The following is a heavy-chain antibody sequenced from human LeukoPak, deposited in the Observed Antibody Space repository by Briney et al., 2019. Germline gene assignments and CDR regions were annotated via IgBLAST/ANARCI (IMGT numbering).Heavy chain of an antibody. CDR1: GFTFSSYG. CDR3: AKEAYDSSGYYYGGEQYYFDY. J-gene: IGHJ4*02. Sequence: GGSLRLSCAASGFTFSSYGMHWVRQAPGKGLEWVAVISYDGSNKYYADSVKGRFTISRDNSKNTLYLQMNSLRAEDTAVYYCAKEAYDSSGYYYGGEQYYFDYWGQGTLVTVSS. V-gene: IGHV3-30*18. D-gene: IGHD3-22*01. CDR2: ISYDGSNK.